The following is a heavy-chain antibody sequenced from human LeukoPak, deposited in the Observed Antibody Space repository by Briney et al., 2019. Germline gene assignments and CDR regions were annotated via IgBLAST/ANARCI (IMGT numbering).Heavy chain of an antibody. Sequence: GGSLRLSCAASGFTFSSYGMHWVRQAPGKGLEWVAVISYDGSNKYYADSVKGRFTISRDNSKNTLYLQMNSLRAEDRAVYYWGGVTPGELLWGGGDYWGQGTLVTVSS. V-gene: IGHV3-30*03. J-gene: IGHJ4*02. CDR3: GGVTPGELLWGGGDY. D-gene: IGHD3-10*01. CDR1: GFTFSSYG. CDR2: ISYDGSNK.